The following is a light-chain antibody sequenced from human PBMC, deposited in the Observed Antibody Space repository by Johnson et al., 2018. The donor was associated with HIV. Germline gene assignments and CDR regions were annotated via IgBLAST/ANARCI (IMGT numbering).Light chain of an antibody. V-gene: IGLV1-51*01. Sequence: QSVLTQPPSVSAAPGQKVTISCSGSSSNIGNNYVSWYQQLPGTAPKLLIYDNNKRPSGIPDRFSGSQSGTSATLGITGLQTGNDDDYYCGTCDSSLSGYVVGTVTKVSVL. CDR2: DNN. J-gene: IGLJ1*01. CDR3: GTCDSSLSGYV. CDR1: SSNIGNNY.